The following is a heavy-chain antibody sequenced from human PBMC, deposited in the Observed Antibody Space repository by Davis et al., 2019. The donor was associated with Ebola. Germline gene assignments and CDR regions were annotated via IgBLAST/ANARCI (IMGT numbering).Heavy chain of an antibody. Sequence: SETLSPTCTVSGGSISSTSYYWGWIRQPPGKGLQWIGSIYYSGSTNYNPSLKSRVTISVDTSKNQFSLKLSSVTAADTAVYYCARGYYGGWFDPWGQGTLVTVSS. CDR2: IYYSGST. V-gene: IGHV4-39*07. J-gene: IGHJ5*02. D-gene: IGHD1-26*01. CDR1: GGSISSTSYY. CDR3: ARGYYGGWFDP.